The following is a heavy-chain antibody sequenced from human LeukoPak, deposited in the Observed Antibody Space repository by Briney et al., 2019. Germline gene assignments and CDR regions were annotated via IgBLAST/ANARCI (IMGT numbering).Heavy chain of an antibody. CDR2: INWKSGNA. Sequence: PGRSLRLSCGASGFTFDDYAMHWVRLAPGEGLEWVSGINWKSGNADYADSVKGRFTISRDNAKNSLYLQMNSLRAEDTALYFCAKVAYFDNSDYYWGAGVYFDSWGQGTVVTVSS. D-gene: IGHD3-22*01. V-gene: IGHV3-9*01. CDR3: AKVAYFDNSDYYWGAGVYFDS. J-gene: IGHJ4*02. CDR1: GFTFDDYA.